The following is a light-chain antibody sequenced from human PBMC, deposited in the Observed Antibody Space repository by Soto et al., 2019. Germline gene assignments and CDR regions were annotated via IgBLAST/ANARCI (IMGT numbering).Light chain of an antibody. CDR1: SSDVGGYNY. J-gene: IGLJ1*01. Sequence: QSVLTQPPSASGSLGQSVTISCTGTSSDVGGYNYVSWYQQNPGKAPKFIIYDVSKRPSGVPDRFSGSKSGNTASLTISGLQAEDEADYYCCSYAGSYTFVFGTGTKLTVL. CDR3: CSYAGSYTFV. CDR2: DVS. V-gene: IGLV2-11*01.